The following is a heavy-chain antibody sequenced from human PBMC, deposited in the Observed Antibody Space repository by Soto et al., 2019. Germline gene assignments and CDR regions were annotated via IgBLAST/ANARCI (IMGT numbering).Heavy chain of an antibody. J-gene: IGHJ4*02. CDR1: GGSITSDNW. CDR2: IFHSGST. D-gene: IGHD3-3*01. V-gene: IGHV4-4*02. CDR3: AARGWGGYGR. Sequence: QVQLQESGPGLVKPSGTLSLTCAVSGGSITSDNWWSWVSQPPGKGLEWIGEIFHSGSTNYNPSLKSRVTISADKSKNQFSLRLNSVTAADTAIYYCAARGWGGYGRWGQGTLVTVSS.